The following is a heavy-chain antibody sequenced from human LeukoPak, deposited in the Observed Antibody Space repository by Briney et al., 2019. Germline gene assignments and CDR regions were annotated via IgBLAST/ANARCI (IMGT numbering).Heavy chain of an antibody. CDR2: ISSSGSTI. Sequence: PGGSLRLSCAASGFTFSSYEMNWVRQAPGKGLEWVSYISSSGSTIYYADSVKGRFTISRDNAKNSLYLQMNSLRAEDTAVYYCARDPDTYYYDSSGRFDYWGQGTLVTVSS. J-gene: IGHJ4*02. V-gene: IGHV3-48*03. CDR1: GFTFSSYE. D-gene: IGHD3-22*01. CDR3: ARDPDTYYYDSSGRFDY.